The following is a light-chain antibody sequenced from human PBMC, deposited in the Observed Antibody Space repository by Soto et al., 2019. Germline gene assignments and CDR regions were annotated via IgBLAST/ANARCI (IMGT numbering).Light chain of an antibody. V-gene: IGKV3-15*01. Sequence: IVFTHSPCTLSLTPGEIATLSCRASQSVSSNLAWYQQKPGQAPRLLIYGASTRATGIPVRFSGSGSGTEFTLTISSLQSEDFALYYCQQYNNWPIPFGQGTRLEIK. CDR3: QQYNNWPIP. CDR1: QSVSSN. CDR2: GAS. J-gene: IGKJ5*01.